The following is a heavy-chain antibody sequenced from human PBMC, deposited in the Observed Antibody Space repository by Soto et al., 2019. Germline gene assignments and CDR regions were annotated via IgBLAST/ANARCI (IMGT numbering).Heavy chain of an antibody. D-gene: IGHD1-20*01. Sequence: PGGPLRLACPVSGFTFSNYAMHWVRQAPGKGLEWVSTISATGGNTYYADSVKGRFTISRDNSKNTVYLQMNSLSAEDTAVYYCVKAVYLLDFDYWGQGTLVNVSS. CDR3: VKAVYLLDFDY. J-gene: IGHJ4*02. CDR1: GFTFSNYA. CDR2: ISATGGNT. V-gene: IGHV3-23*01.